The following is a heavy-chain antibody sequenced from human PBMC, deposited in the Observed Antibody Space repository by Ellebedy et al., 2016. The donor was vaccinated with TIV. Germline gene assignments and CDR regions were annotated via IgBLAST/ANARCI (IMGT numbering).Heavy chain of an antibody. CDR2: IKQDGSEK. J-gene: IGHJ4*02. V-gene: IGHV3-7*01. CDR1: GFTFSNYW. CDR3: TRTPYSSGWN. D-gene: IGHD6-19*01. Sequence: GESLKISXAASGFTFSNYWMSWVRQAAGKGLEWVANIKQDGSEKYYVDSVKGRFTISRDNTKNSLSLQMNSLRAEDTAVYYCTRTPYSSGWNWGQGTLVTVSS.